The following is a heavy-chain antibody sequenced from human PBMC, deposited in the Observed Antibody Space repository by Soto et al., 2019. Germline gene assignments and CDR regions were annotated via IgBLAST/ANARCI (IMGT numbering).Heavy chain of an antibody. CDR1: EFTFSNYA. V-gene: IGHV3-64*01. Sequence: EVQLVESGGGLVQPGGSLRLSCAASEFTFSNYAMYWVRQAQGKGLGYISAISGNGGSTSHANSVKGRFTISGDNSKNTMFLQKDSLRPDDPAEYYCARGSSHWGTYYFDYWGQGALVTVSS. CDR2: ISGNGGST. CDR3: ARGSSHWGTYYFDY. J-gene: IGHJ4*02. D-gene: IGHD2-2*01.